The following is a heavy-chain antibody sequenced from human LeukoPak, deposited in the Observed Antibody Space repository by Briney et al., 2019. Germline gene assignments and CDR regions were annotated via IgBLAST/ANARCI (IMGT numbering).Heavy chain of an antibody. J-gene: IGHJ4*02. CDR2: IKPDGSGK. Sequence: GGSLRLSCAASGFSFSSYWMSWVRQTPGKGLEWVANIKPDGSGKFYVDSVRGRLTMSRDNAKNTLYLQMNSLRAEDTAVYYCPRYSSGWYGLWGQGTLVTVSS. CDR1: GFSFSSYW. D-gene: IGHD6-19*01. V-gene: IGHV3-7*01. CDR3: PRYSSGWYGL.